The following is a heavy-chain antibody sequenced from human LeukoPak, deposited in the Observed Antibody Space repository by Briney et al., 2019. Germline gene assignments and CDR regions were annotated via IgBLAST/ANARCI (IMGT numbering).Heavy chain of an antibody. V-gene: IGHV4-59*01. J-gene: IGHJ4*02. CDR3: ARGFDSKSTYFDY. D-gene: IGHD5-12*01. Sequence: SETLFLTCTVSGGSISNYYWNWLRQPPGKGLEWIGYIYYSGSTNYNPSLSGRVTMSLDTSKNQFSLRLTSVTAADTAVYYCARGFDSKSTYFDYWGQGTLVTVSS. CDR1: GGSISNYY. CDR2: IYYSGST.